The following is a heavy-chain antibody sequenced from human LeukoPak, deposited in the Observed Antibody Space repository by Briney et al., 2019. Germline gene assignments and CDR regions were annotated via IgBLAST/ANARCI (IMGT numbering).Heavy chain of an antibody. J-gene: IGHJ4*02. V-gene: IGHV3-23*01. CDR3: AKLRAYYYDSSGYFRLFDY. CDR2: ISGSGGST. D-gene: IGHD3-22*01. Sequence: GGSLRLSCAASGFTFSSYAMSWVRQAPVKGLEWVSAISGSGGSTYYADSVKGRFTISRDNSKNTLYLQMNSLRAEDTAVYYCAKLRAYYYDSSGYFRLFDYWGQGTLVTVSS. CDR1: GFTFSSYA.